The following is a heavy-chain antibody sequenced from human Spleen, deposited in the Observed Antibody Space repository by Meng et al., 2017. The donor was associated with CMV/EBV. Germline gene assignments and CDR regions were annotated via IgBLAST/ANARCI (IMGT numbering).Heavy chain of an antibody. CDR2: VSHIGST. D-gene: IGHD1/OR15-1a*01. CDR3: ARDRREHNAFDM. J-gene: IGHJ3*02. CDR1: GGSGISGSYY. V-gene: IGHV4-61*01. Sequence: SETLSLTCTVSGGSGISGSYYWNWLRQSPGKGLEWIGYVSHIGSTNYNPSLKSRVTISVDTSKNQFSLKLRSVTAADTGIFYCARDRREHNAFDMWGHGTMFTVSS.